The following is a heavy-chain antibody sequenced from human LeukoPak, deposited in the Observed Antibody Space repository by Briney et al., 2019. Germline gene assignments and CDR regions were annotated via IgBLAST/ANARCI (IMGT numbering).Heavy chain of an antibody. D-gene: IGHD4-23*01. CDR1: GFTLSSYA. CDR2: ISYDGSNK. CDR3: AREVVTLDFDY. J-gene: IGHJ4*02. Sequence: GGSLRLSCAASGFTLSSYAMHWVRQAPGKGLEWVAVISYDGSNKYYADSVKGRFTISRDNSKNTLYLQMNSLRAEDTAVYYCAREVVTLDFDYWGQGTLVTVSS. V-gene: IGHV3-30-3*01.